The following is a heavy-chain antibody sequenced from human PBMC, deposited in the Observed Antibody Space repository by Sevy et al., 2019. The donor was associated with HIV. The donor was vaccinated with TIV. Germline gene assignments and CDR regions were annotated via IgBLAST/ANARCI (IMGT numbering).Heavy chain of an antibody. CDR3: AHTGQVWNLCDF. CDR2: IYWNDDT. V-gene: IGHV2-5*01. J-gene: IGHJ4*02. Sequence: SGPTLVNPTQTLTLNCTFSGFSLSTSGVGVGWIRQPPGKALEWLAVIYWNDDTRHNPSLKSRLTVTKDTSKNQVVLRMTNMDPVDTATYYCAHTGQVWNLCDFWGQGTLVTVSS. CDR1: GFSLSTSGVG. D-gene: IGHD5-18*01.